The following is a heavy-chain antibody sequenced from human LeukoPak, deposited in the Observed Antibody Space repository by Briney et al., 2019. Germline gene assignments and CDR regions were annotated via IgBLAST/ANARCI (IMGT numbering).Heavy chain of an antibody. Sequence: ASVKVSCKVSGFTLDELSMHWLRQAPGKGPEWMGGFDPEDGETVYAQKFQDRVTLSEDRSTDIAYMELSSPRFEDTAVYYCAIGGYDILTGYKKWGQGTLVTVSS. J-gene: IGHJ4*02. CDR1: GFTLDELS. CDR2: FDPEDGET. CDR3: AIGGYDILTGYKK. V-gene: IGHV1-24*01. D-gene: IGHD3-9*01.